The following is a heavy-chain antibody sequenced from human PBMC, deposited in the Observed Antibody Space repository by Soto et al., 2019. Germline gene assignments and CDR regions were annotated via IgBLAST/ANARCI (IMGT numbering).Heavy chain of an antibody. CDR3: ANPGPYSSSFSPREYTSRYYYYGMDV. V-gene: IGHV1-69*13. CDR1: GGTFSSYA. Sequence: ASVKVSCKASGGTFSSYAISWVRQAPGQGLEWMGGIIPIFGKANYAQKFQGRVTITADESTSTAYMELSSLRSEDTAVYYCANPGPYSSSFSPREYTSRYYYYGMDVWGQGTTVTVSS. CDR2: IIPIFGKA. J-gene: IGHJ6*02. D-gene: IGHD6-6*01.